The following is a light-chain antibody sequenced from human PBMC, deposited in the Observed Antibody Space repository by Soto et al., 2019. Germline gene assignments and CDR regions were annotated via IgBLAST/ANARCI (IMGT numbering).Light chain of an antibody. CDR1: QSISSW. J-gene: IGKJ1*01. V-gene: IGKV1-5*01. CDR2: DAS. Sequence: DIQMTQSPSTLSASVGDRVTITCRASQSISSWLAWYQQKPGQAPKLLIYDASSLESGVPSRFRGSGSGTEFTLTISSLQTDDFATYYCQQYNSYPEAFGHGTKVDIK. CDR3: QQYNSYPEA.